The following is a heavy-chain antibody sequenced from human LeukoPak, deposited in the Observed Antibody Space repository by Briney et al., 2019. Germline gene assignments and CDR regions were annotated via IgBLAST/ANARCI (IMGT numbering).Heavy chain of an antibody. CDR1: GGSIRSSYYY. Sequence: SETLSLTCTVSGGSIRSSYYYWGWIRQPPGKGLEWIGSIYDSGSTYYNPSLKSRVTISVDTSKNQFSLKLSSVTAADTAVYYCARDPRGGYDFWSGILYAFDIWGQGTMVTVSS. CDR3: ARDPRGGYDFWSGILYAFDI. CDR2: IYDSGST. V-gene: IGHV4-39*07. J-gene: IGHJ3*02. D-gene: IGHD3-3*01.